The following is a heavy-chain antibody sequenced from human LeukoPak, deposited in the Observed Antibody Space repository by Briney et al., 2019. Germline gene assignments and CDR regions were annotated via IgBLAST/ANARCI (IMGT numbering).Heavy chain of an antibody. CDR1: GFTFSSYV. V-gene: IGHV3-30*03. D-gene: IGHD3-22*01. CDR2: IRQDGDGK. CDR3: ATEDHTSGRAGAVGFYP. J-gene: IGHJ5*02. Sequence: SGGSLRLSCAASGFTFSSYVMHWARQAPGEGLEWVAVIRQDGDGKFYGNSVKGRFTISRDNSRDTLYLQMDSLTTEDTAIYYCATEDHTSGRAGAVGFYPWGQGTLFTVS.